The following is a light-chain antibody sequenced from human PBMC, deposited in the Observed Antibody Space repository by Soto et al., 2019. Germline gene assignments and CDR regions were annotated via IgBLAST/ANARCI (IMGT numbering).Light chain of an antibody. V-gene: IGKV1-39*01. CDR1: QTISTY. CDR2: AAS. Sequence: DLQMTQSPSSLSASVGDRVTITCRASQTISTYLNWYQQNPGKAPKLLIYAASNLQNGVPSRFSGSGSETDFTLTISSLQPEDFATYYCQKSSSIPYTFGQGTKLEIK. J-gene: IGKJ2*01. CDR3: QKSSSIPYT.